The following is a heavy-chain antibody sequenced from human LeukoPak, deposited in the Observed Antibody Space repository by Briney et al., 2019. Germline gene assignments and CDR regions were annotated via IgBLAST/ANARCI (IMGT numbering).Heavy chain of an antibody. CDR3: ARGRRHDLSSSWYDPRYYYYYYMDV. J-gene: IGHJ6*03. D-gene: IGHD6-13*01. V-gene: IGHV3-7*01. CDR2: IKQGGSEK. CDR1: GFTFSSYW. Sequence: PGGSLRLSCAASGFTFSSYWMSWVRQAPGKGLEWVANIKQGGSEKYYVDSVKGRFTISRDNAKNSLYLQMNSLRAEDTAVYYCARGRRHDLSSSWYDPRYYYYYYMDVWGKGTTVTVSS.